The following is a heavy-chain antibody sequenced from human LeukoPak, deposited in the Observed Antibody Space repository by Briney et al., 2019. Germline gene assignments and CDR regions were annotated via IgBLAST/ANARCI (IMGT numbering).Heavy chain of an antibody. D-gene: IGHD1-26*01. CDR3: AREYSGSYYDYYYMDV. CDR1: NYSISSGYY. CDR2: IYHSGNT. J-gene: IGHJ6*03. Sequence: PSETLSLTCTVSNYSISSGYYWAWIRQPPGKGLEWIGNIYHSGNTYYNPSLKSRVTISVDTSKNQLSLKLSSVTAADTAVYYCAREYSGSYYDYYYMDVWGKGTTVTVSS. V-gene: IGHV4-38-2*02.